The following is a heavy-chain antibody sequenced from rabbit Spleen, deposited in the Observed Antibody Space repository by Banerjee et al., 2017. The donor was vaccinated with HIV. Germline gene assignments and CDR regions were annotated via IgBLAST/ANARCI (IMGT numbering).Heavy chain of an antibody. J-gene: IGHJ4*01. Sequence: QEQLEESGGGLVKPEGSLTLTCTASGFSFSRNAMCWVRQAPGKGLEWIACIYVGDGVSYYASCAKGRFTSSKTASTTVTRQTTSLTAADTASHFCARDLAGVIGWNFYLWGPGTLVTVS. D-gene: IGHD4-1*01. CDR3: ARDLAGVIGWNFYL. CDR1: GFSFSRNA. V-gene: IGHV1S45*01. CDR2: IYVGDGVS.